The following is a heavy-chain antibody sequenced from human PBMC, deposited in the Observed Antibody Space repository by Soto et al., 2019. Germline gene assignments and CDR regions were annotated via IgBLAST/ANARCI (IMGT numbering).Heavy chain of an antibody. CDR3: ARVGDGYNLNY. D-gene: IGHD5-12*01. J-gene: IGHJ4*02. CDR2: ISSSGSTK. Sequence: GGSLRLSCAASGFTSSRYEMNWVRQAPGKGLEWVSYISSSGSTKYYADSVKGRFTISRDNAKNSLYLQMNSLRVEDTAVYYCARVGDGYNLNYWGQGTQVTVSS. V-gene: IGHV3-48*03. CDR1: GFTSSRYE.